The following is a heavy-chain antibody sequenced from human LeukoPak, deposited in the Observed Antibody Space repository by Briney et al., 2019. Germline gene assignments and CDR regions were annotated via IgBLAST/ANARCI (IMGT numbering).Heavy chain of an antibody. D-gene: IGHD4-17*01. CDR1: GFTFSSYA. CDR2: ISGSGGST. Sequence: PGGSLRLSCAASGFTFSSYAMSWGRQAPGKGLEWVSGISGSGGSTYYADSVKGLFTISRDNSKNTLYLQMNSLRAEDTAIYYCAKDGDYGDYVVSWGQGTLVTVSS. CDR3: AKDGDYGDYVVS. V-gene: IGHV3-23*01. J-gene: IGHJ4*02.